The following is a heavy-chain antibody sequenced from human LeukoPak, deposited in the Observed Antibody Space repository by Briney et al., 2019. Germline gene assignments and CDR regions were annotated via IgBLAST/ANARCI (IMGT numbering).Heavy chain of an antibody. J-gene: IGHJ4*02. Sequence: ASVNVSCKSSGYTFIDYGISWVRQAPGRGLEWMGWISGYNDNTNYAQKLRGRRTMTTDTYTSTAYMELRSLKSDDPAVYYCGRSREGLYSGSSLDYWGQGTLVTVSS. D-gene: IGHD1-26*01. CDR2: ISGYNDNT. V-gene: IGHV1-18*01. CDR3: GRSREGLYSGSSLDY. CDR1: GYTFIDYG.